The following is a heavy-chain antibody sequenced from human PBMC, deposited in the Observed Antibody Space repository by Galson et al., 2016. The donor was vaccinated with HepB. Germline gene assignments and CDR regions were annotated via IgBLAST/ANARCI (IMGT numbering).Heavy chain of an antibody. V-gene: IGHV3-7*03. D-gene: IGHD3-3*01. CDR3: ARDRDYDFWSSYLDVTRYYMDV. CDR2: IIQDGSEK. J-gene: IGHJ6*03. CDR1: GFTFSNYW. Sequence: SLRLSCAASGFTFSNYWMNWVRQAPGMGLEWVANIIQDGSEKYYVDSVKGRFTISRDNAKNSLYLQMNSLRAEDTAVYYCARDRDYDFWSSYLDVTRYYMDVWGKGTTVTVSS.